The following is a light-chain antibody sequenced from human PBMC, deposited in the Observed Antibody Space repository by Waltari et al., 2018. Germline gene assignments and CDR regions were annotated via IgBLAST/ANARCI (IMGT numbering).Light chain of an antibody. Sequence: EIVLTQSPATLSLSPGERATLSCRASQSIDNYLAWYQQKPGQAPRLLLYAASYRAPGSPVRFSGSGSGTDFTLTISSLEPEDFAVYYCQQRANWPITFGQGTRLEIK. CDR2: AAS. CDR1: QSIDNY. V-gene: IGKV3-11*01. CDR3: QQRANWPIT. J-gene: IGKJ5*01.